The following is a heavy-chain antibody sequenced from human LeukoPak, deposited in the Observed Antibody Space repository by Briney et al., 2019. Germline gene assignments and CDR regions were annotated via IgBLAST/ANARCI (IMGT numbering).Heavy chain of an antibody. J-gene: IGHJ4*02. D-gene: IGHD3-10*01. CDR2: IRYDGSNK. V-gene: IGHV3-30*02. CDR1: GFPFSSYD. CDR3: ANGGSMVRGVVDS. Sequence: GGSLRLSCAASGFPFSSYDMHWVRQAPGKGLEWVAFIRYDGSNKYYADSVKGRFTISRDNSKNTLYLQMNSLRAEDTAVYYCANGGSMVRGVVDSWGQGTLVTVSS.